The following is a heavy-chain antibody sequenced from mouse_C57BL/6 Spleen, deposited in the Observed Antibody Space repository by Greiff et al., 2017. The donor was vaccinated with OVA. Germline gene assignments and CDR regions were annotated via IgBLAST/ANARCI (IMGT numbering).Heavy chain of an antibody. CDR3: VSYDYDGGYAMDY. CDR1: GFSFNTYA. V-gene: IGHV10-1*01. D-gene: IGHD2-4*01. J-gene: IGHJ4*01. CDR2: IRSKSNNYAT. Sequence: GGGLVQPKGSLKLSCAASGFSFNTYAMNWVRQAPGKGLEWVARIRSKSNNYATYYADSVKDRFTISRDDSESMLYLQMNNLKTEDTAMYYCVSYDYDGGYAMDYWGQGTSVTVSS.